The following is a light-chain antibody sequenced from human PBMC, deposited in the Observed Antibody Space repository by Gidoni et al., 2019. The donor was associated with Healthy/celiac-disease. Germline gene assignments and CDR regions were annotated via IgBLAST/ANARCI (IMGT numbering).Light chain of an antibody. CDR3: QQYYSTPFT. V-gene: IGKV4-1*01. J-gene: IGKJ3*01. CDR1: QSVLYSSNNKNY. Sequence: DIVMTQSPASLSVSLGESATINCKSSQSVLYSSNNKNYLAWYQQKPGQPPKLLIYWASTRETGVPDRFSGSGSGTDFTLTISSLQAEDVAVYYCQQYYSTPFTFGPGTKVDIK. CDR2: WAS.